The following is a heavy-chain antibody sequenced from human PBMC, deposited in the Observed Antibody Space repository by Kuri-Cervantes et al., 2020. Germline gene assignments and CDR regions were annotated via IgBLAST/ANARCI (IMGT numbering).Heavy chain of an antibody. CDR1: GFPFSNYG. Sequence: GESLKISCAASGFPFSNYGMGWVRQAPGKGLEWVSGILRGGDTYYADSVKGRFTISRDNSKNTLYLQMNSLRAEDTAVYYCWVLFAGYWGQGTLVTVSS. CDR2: ILRGGDT. V-gene: IGHV3-23*01. D-gene: IGHD2-21*01. J-gene: IGHJ4*02. CDR3: WVLFAGY.